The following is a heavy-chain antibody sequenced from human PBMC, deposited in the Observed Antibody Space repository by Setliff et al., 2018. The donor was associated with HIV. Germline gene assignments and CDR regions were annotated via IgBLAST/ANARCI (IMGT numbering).Heavy chain of an antibody. D-gene: IGHD3-3*01. CDR3: ARWGDTPTFYNFWSGYYFDY. CDR2: INQDGSEK. CDR1: GFTFSNYW. V-gene: IGHV3-7*01. J-gene: IGHJ4*02. Sequence: GGSLRLSCTASGFTFSNYWMSWVRQAPGKGLEWVANINQDGSEKYYLVSVKGRFTISRDNAKTSLYLQINSLRAEDTAVYFCARWGDTPTFYNFWSGYYFDYWGQGALVTVSS.